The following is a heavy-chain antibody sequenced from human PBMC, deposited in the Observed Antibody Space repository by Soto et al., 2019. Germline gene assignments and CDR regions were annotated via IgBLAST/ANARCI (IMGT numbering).Heavy chain of an antibody. J-gene: IGHJ6*03. D-gene: IGHD3-10*01. CDR2: IIGSDGGT. CDR3: ARGLTMVRGVTSYYMDV. CDR1: GFTFSSYA. V-gene: IGHV3-23*01. Sequence: EVQLLESGGGLVQPGGSLRLSCAASGFTFSSYAMRWVRQAPGEGLEWVSIIGSDGGTFYEDSARGRFTISRDNSKTTLYLQMNSLRAEDMAVYYCARGLTMVRGVTSYYMDVWGKGTTVTVSS.